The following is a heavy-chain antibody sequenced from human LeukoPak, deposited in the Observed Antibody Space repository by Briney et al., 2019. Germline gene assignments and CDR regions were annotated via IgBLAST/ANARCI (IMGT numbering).Heavy chain of an antibody. Sequence: SQTLSLTCTVSGGSISSGDYHWSWIRQPPGKGLEWIGYIYYSGSTYYNPSLKSRVTISVDTSKNQFSLKLSSVTAADTAVYYCAREGHYYGSRFDPWGQGTLVTVSS. CDR3: AREGHYYGSRFDP. J-gene: IGHJ5*02. CDR1: GGSISSGDYH. D-gene: IGHD3-10*01. V-gene: IGHV4-30-4*01. CDR2: IYYSGST.